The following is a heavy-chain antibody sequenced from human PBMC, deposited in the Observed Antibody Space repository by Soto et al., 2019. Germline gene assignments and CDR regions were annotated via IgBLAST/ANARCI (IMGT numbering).Heavy chain of an antibody. CDR1: GYTLTELS. D-gene: IGHD6-13*01. V-gene: IGHV1-24*01. CDR2: FDPEDGET. Sequence: ASVKVSCKVSGYTLTELSMHWVRQAPGKGLEWMGGFDPEDGETIYAQKFQGRVTMTEDASTDTAYMELSSLRSEDTAVYYCATDLPGDRYIAAAGPGHYYYGMDVWGQGTTVTVSS. CDR3: ATDLPGDRYIAAAGPGHYYYGMDV. J-gene: IGHJ6*02.